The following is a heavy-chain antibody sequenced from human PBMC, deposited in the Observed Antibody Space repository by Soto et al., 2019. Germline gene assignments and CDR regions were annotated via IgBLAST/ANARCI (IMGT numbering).Heavy chain of an antibody. Sequence: PSETLSLTCTVSGGSISSYYWSWIRQPPGKGLEWIGYIYYSGSTNYNPSLKSRVTISVDTSKNQFSLKLSSVTAADTAVYYCARGRQYYDSSGYYSYWGQGTLVTVSS. D-gene: IGHD3-22*01. CDR1: GGSISSYY. V-gene: IGHV4-59*01. CDR2: IYYSGST. J-gene: IGHJ4*02. CDR3: ARGRQYYDSSGYYSY.